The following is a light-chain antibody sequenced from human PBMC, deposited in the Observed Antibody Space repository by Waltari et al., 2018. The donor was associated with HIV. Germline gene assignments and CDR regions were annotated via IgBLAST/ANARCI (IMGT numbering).Light chain of an antibody. CDR1: SSNIGRNT. J-gene: IGLJ2*01. Sequence: QSVLTQPPSASGTPGQRVTISCSGSSSNIGRNTVNWYQQLPGTAPKLLSYSNKRRPSGVPDRCSGSKSGTSASLAISGLQSEDEADYYCAAWDDGLNGVVFGGGTKLTVL. V-gene: IGLV1-44*01. CDR3: AAWDDGLNGVV. CDR2: SNK.